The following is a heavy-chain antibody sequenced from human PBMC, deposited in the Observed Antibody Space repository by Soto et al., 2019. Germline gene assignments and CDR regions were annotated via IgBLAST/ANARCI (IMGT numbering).Heavy chain of an antibody. Sequence: QLQLQESGPGLVKPSETLSLTCTVSGGSISSSSYYWGWIRQPPGKGLEWIGSIYYSGSTYYNPSLKSRVTISVDTSKNQFSLKLSSVTAADTAVYYCARLKRYCSSTSCYKVGGYYYGMDVWGQGTTVTVSS. J-gene: IGHJ6*02. CDR2: IYYSGST. CDR3: ARLKRYCSSTSCYKVGGYYYGMDV. D-gene: IGHD2-2*02. CDR1: GGSISSSSYY. V-gene: IGHV4-39*01.